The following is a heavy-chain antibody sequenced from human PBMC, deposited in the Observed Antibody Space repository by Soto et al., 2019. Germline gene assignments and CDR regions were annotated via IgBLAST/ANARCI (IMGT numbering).Heavy chain of an antibody. J-gene: IGHJ4*02. D-gene: IGHD3-22*01. V-gene: IGHV5-10-1*01. CDR2: IDTSYSQT. Sequence: PGESLKTSCKGSGYSFAGYWITWVRQKPGKGLEWMGWIDTSYSQTYYSTSFRGHVTISVTKSITTVFLQWSSLRASDTAMYYCARQIYDSDTGPNFQYYFDSWGQGTPVTVSS. CDR1: GYSFAGYW. CDR3: ARQIYDSDTGPNFQYYFDS.